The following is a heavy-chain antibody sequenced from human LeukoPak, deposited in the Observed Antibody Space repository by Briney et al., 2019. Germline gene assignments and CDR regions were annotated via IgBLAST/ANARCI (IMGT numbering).Heavy chain of an antibody. CDR1: GYTFTSYG. J-gene: IGHJ3*02. Sequence: VASVKVSCKASGYTFTSYGISWERQAPGQGLEWMGWISAYNGNTNYAQKLQGGVTMTTDTSTSTAYMELRSLRSDDTAVYYCARDYYDSSGYYGGRTHDAFDIWGQGTMVTVSS. CDR3: ARDYYDSSGYYGGRTHDAFDI. V-gene: IGHV1-18*01. CDR2: ISAYNGNT. D-gene: IGHD3-22*01.